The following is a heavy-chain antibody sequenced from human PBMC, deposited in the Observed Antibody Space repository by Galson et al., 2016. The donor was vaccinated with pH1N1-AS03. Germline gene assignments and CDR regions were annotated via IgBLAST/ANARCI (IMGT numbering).Heavy chain of an antibody. J-gene: IGHJ6*02. D-gene: IGHD3-10*01. V-gene: IGHV3-9*01. CDR1: GFSFEDYA. Sequence: SLRLSCGASGFSFEDYAMHWVRQIPGKGLEWVAAITWNSGNIDYADSVKGRFTISRDNAKNSLFLQMNSLRGEDTAFYYCAKDVAYATSYYGDPYHGMDVWGQGTTVTVSS. CDR2: ITWNSGNI. CDR3: AKDVAYATSYYGDPYHGMDV.